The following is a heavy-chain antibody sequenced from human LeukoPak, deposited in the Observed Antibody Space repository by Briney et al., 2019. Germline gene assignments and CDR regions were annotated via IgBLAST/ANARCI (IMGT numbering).Heavy chain of an antibody. D-gene: IGHD3-22*01. Sequence: GESLKISCKGSGYSFTSYWIGWVRQMPGEGLEWVGIIYPGDSDTRYSPSFQGLVTISADKSISTAYLQWSSLKASDTAMYYCARCDSSGPDAFDIWGQGTMVTVSS. J-gene: IGHJ3*02. CDR3: ARCDSSGPDAFDI. CDR1: GYSFTSYW. CDR2: IYPGDSDT. V-gene: IGHV5-51*01.